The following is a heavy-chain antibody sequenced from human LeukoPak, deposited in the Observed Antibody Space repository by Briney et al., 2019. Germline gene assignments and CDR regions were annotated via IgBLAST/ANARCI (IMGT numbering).Heavy chain of an antibody. J-gene: IGHJ4*02. D-gene: IGHD4-17*01. Sequence: GRSLRLSCAASGFTFSNYGMHWVRQTPGKGLEWVAVIWYDGGNKYYADSVKGRFTISRDNSKSTLYLQMNSLRAEDTAVYYCAKGFYMTTVTPGDYWAREPWSPSPQ. CDR3: AKGFYMTTVTPGDY. CDR1: GFTFSNYG. V-gene: IGHV3-33*06. CDR2: IWYDGGNK.